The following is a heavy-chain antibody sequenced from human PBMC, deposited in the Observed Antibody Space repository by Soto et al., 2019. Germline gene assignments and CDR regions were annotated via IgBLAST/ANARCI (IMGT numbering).Heavy chain of an antibody. D-gene: IGHD6-13*01. Sequence: QVQLVQSGAEVKKPGASVKVSCKASGYTFTSYGISWVRQAPGQGLEWMGWINIHNSNTNYAQKLQGRVTMTTDTSTSTAYMELRSLRSDDTAVYYCARSMAAAGLFDYWGQGTLVTVSS. V-gene: IGHV1-18*01. CDR2: INIHNSNT. J-gene: IGHJ4*02. CDR1: GYTFTSYG. CDR3: ARSMAAAGLFDY.